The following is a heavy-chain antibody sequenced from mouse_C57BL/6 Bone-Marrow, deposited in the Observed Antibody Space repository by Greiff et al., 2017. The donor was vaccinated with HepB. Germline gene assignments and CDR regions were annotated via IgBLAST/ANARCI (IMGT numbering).Heavy chain of an antibody. CDR1: GYSITSDY. J-gene: IGHJ4*01. Sequence: VQLQQSGPGLAKPSQTLSLTCSVTGYSITSDYWNWIRKFPGNKLEYMGYISYSGSTYYNPSLKSRISITRDTSKNQYYLQLNSVTTEDTATYYCARWNYYGSSPSYAMDYWGQGTSVTVSS. D-gene: IGHD1-1*01. CDR2: ISYSGST. V-gene: IGHV3-8*01. CDR3: ARWNYYGSSPSYAMDY.